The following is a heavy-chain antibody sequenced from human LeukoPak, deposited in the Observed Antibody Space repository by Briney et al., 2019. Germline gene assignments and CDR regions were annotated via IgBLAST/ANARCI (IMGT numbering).Heavy chain of an antibody. V-gene: IGHV1-18*01. CDR1: GYTFTSYG. CDR2: ISAYNVNS. D-gene: IGHD3-10*01. CDR3: ARDYYGSGSIDY. Sequence: ASVKVSCKASGYTFTSYGISWVRQATGHGLEWIGGISAYNVNSNYVLKLQGRVTMTTDTSTITDYMELRSLRSDDTAVYYCARDYYGSGSIDYWGQGTLVTVSS. J-gene: IGHJ4*02.